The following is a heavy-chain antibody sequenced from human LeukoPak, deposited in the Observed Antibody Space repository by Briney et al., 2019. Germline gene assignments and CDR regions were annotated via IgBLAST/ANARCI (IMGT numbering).Heavy chain of an antibody. CDR3: ARGWSYGDYDPAFYFDY. V-gene: IGHV4-34*01. Sequence: SETLSLTRAVYGGSFSGYYWSWIRQPPGKGLEWIGEINHSGSTNYNPSLKSRVTISVDTSKNQFSLKLSSVTAADTAVYYCARGWSYGDYDPAFYFDYWGQGTLVTVSS. D-gene: IGHD4-17*01. CDR1: GGSFSGYY. CDR2: INHSGST. J-gene: IGHJ4*02.